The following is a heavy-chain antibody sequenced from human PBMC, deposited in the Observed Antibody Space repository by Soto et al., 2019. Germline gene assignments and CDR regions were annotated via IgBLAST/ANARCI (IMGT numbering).Heavy chain of an antibody. CDR2: ISYDEADK. D-gene: IGHD2-15*01. J-gene: IGHJ6*02. V-gene: IGHV3-30*18. CDR3: AKTLLYCSGSRCYSGIFYYGVDV. Sequence: HRIIKTKSKGLEWVAVISYDEADKFYADSVKGRFTISRDNSKNTLYLQMNSLRAEDTAVYYCAKTLLYCSGSRCYSGIFYYGVDVWGQGTTVSVSS.